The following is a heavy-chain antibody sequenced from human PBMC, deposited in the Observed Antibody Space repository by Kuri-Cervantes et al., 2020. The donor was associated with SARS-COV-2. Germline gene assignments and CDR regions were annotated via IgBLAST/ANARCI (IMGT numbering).Heavy chain of an antibody. V-gene: IGHV3-74*01. CDR2: INSDGSST. D-gene: IGHD1-14*01. CDR1: GFTFSSYW. CDR3: ATKPPGVNDAFDI. Sequence: LSLTCAASGFTFSSYWMHWVRQAPGKGLVWVSRINSDGSSTSYADSVKGRFTNSRDNAKNTLYLQMNSLRAEDTAVYYCATKPPGVNDAFDIWGQGTMVTVSS. J-gene: IGHJ3*02.